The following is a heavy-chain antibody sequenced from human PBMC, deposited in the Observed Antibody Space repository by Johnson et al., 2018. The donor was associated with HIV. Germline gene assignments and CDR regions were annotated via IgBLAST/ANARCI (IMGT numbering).Heavy chain of an antibody. CDR3: ARVGANFDAFDI. J-gene: IGHJ3*02. D-gene: IGHD4/OR15-4a*01. V-gene: IGHV3-7*01. CDR1: GFTFNNHW. Sequence: VQLVESGGGLVQPGGSLRLSCAASGFTFNNHWMTWVRQAPGKGLEWVANIKQDGSEKYYVDSVKGRFTISRDNAKNSLFLQMNSLRAEDTAVYYCARVGANFDAFDIWGQGTMVTVSS. CDR2: IKQDGSEK.